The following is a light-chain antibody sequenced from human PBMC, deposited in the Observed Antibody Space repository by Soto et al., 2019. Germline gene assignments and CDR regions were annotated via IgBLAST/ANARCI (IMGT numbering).Light chain of an antibody. CDR3: QSYYTGLCGPVV. CDR1: GSNIGAGFD. Sequence: QSVLTQPPSLSGAPGQNIIISCTGGGSNIGAGFDVHWYQQLPGTAPKLLIYGNTNRPSGVPDRFSGSKSGTSASLVITGLQAEDEDDYYCQSYYTGLCGPVVFGGGTKLTVL. CDR2: GNT. J-gene: IGLJ2*01. V-gene: IGLV1-40*01.